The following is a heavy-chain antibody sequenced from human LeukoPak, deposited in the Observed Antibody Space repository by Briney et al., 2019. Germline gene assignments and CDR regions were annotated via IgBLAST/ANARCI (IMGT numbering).Heavy chain of an antibody. Sequence: ASVKVSCKASAYTSTSYDINWVRQATGQGLEWMGWMNPNSGNTGYAQKFQGRVTMTRNTSISTAYMELSSLRSEDTAVYYCARGAPGSYCSGGSCPYFDYWGQGTLISVSS. D-gene: IGHD2-15*01. V-gene: IGHV1-8*01. J-gene: IGHJ4*02. CDR2: MNPNSGNT. CDR1: AYTSTSYD. CDR3: ARGAPGSYCSGGSCPYFDY.